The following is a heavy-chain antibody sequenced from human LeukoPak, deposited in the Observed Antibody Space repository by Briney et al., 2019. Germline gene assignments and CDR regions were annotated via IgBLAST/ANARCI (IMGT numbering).Heavy chain of an antibody. J-gene: IGHJ4*02. CDR3: ASGYCSGGSCYGSHRYYFDY. Sequence: SETLSLTCTVSGGSISNYYCSWIRQPPGKGLEWIGYIYYSGSTNYNPSLKSRVTISINTSKNQFSLKLSSVPAADTAIYYCASGYCSGGSCYGSHRYYFDYWGQGTLVTVSS. D-gene: IGHD2-15*01. CDR1: GGSISNYY. V-gene: IGHV4-59*01. CDR2: IYYSGST.